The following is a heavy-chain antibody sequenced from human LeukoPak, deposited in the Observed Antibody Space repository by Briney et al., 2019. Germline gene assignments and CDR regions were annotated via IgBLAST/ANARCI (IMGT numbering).Heavy chain of an antibody. V-gene: IGHV1-46*01. J-gene: IGHJ4*02. CDR3: ARGSPLRPTYYYDSSGYPYDD. Sequence: ASVKVSCKVSGYTLTELSMHWVRQAPGQGLEWMGIINPSGGSTSYAQKFQGRVTMTRDTSTSTVYMELSSLRSEDTAVYYCARGSPLRPTYYYDSSGYPYDDWGQGTLVTVSS. D-gene: IGHD3-22*01. CDR1: GYTLTELS. CDR2: INPSGGST.